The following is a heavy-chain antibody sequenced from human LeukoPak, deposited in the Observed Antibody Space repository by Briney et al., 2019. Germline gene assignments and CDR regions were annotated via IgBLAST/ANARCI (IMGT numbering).Heavy chain of an antibody. CDR2: ISPSSHYI. J-gene: IGHJ6*03. CDR3: ARGGDPDWGDLYYYYYMDV. CDR1: GFTFSNYS. Sequence: GGSLRLSCAGSGFTFSNYSINWVRQAPGKGLEWVSSISPSSHYIYYADSVRGRFTISRDNARNSLYLQMNSLRAEDTAVYYCARGGDPDWGDLYYYYYMDVWGKGTTVTVSS. V-gene: IGHV3-21*01. D-gene: IGHD7-27*01.